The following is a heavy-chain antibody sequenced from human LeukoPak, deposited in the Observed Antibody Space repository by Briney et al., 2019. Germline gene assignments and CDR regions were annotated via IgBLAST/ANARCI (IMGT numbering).Heavy chain of an antibody. V-gene: IGHV1-69*13. CDR2: IIPIFGTA. Sequence: ASVKVSCKASGGTFSSYAISWVRQAPGQGLEWMGGIIPIFGTANYVQKFQGRVTITADESTSTAYMELSSLRSEDTAVYYCARVTGAISRPGSMVDAFDIWGQGXMVTVSS. D-gene: IGHD7-27*01. CDR3: ARVTGAISRPGSMVDAFDI. CDR1: GGTFSSYA. J-gene: IGHJ3*02.